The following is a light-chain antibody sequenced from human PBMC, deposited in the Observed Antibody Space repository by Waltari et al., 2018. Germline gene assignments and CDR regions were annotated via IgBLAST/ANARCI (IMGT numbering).Light chain of an antibody. CDR2: YDD. Sequence: QSVLTQPPSAPEAARQTPPLPFSFLPLHIGNNAVNWYQQLPGKAPKLLIYYDDLLPSGVSDRFSGSKSGTSASLAISGLQSEDEADYYCAAWDDSLSGVVFGGGTKLTVL. J-gene: IGLJ2*01. CDR3: AAWDDSLSGVV. V-gene: IGLV1-36*01. CDR1: PLHIGNNA.